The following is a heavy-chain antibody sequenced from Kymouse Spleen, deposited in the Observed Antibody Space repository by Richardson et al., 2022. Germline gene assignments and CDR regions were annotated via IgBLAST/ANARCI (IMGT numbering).Heavy chain of an antibody. CDR2: IWYDGSNK. D-gene: IGHD1-7*01. CDR3: ASITGTFDY. V-gene: IGHV3-33*01. CDR1: GFTFSSYG. J-gene: IGHJ4*02. Sequence: QVQLVESGGGVVQPGRSLRLSCAASGFTFSSYGMHWVRQAPGKGLEWVAVIWYDGSNKYYADSVKGRFTISRDNSKNTLYLQMNSLRAEDTAVYYCASITGTFDYWGQGTLVTVSS.